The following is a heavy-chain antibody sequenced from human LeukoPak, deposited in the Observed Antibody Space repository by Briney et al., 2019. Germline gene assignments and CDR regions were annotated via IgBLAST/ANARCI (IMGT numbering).Heavy chain of an antibody. CDR2: IIPIFGTA. D-gene: IGHD3-22*01. CDR3: AFDYYDSSGYYYRLDY. V-gene: IGHV1-69*13. Sequence: ASVKVSCKASGGTFSSYAISWVRQAPGQGLERMGGIIPIFGTANYAQKFQGRVTITADESTSTAYMELSSLRSEDTAVYYCAFDYYDSSGYYYRLDYWGQGTLVTVSS. J-gene: IGHJ4*02. CDR1: GGTFSSYA.